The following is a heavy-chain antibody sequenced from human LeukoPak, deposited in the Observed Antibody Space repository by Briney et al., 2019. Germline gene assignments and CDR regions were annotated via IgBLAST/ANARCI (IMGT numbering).Heavy chain of an antibody. CDR3: AKHYDYWAGFYTYDY. Sequence: GGSLRLSCAASGFTFSNYAMSWVRQAAGEGLEWVSGISPSSGSTYYADSVKGRFTISTDNAKSTLYLQMNSLRAEDTAVYYCAKHYDYWAGFYTYDYWGQGTLVTVSS. CDR2: ISPSSGST. D-gene: IGHD3-3*01. J-gene: IGHJ4*02. V-gene: IGHV3-23*01. CDR1: GFTFSNYA.